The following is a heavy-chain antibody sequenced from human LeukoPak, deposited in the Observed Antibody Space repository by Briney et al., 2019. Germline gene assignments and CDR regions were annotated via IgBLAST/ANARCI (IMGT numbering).Heavy chain of an antibody. CDR2: IKQDGSEK. D-gene: IGHD2-2*01. CDR1: GFTFSSYW. V-gene: IGHV3-7*03. CDR3: ARESYCSSTSCPPKY. J-gene: IGHJ4*02. Sequence: PGGSLRLSCAASGFTFSSYWMSWVRQAPGKGLEWVANIKQDGSEKYYVDSVKGRFTISRDNAKDSLYLQMNSLRAEDTAVYYCARESYCSSTSCPPKYWGQGTLVTVSS.